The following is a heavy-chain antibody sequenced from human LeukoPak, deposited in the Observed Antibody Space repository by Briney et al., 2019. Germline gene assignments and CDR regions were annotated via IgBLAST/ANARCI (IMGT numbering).Heavy chain of an antibody. J-gene: IGHJ6*02. CDR3: ARGYCSTTSCTTQYYYYYGMDV. CDR1: GYTFTSYY. Sequence: GASVKVSCKASGYTFTSYYMHWVRQAPGQGLEWMGIINPSDGSTSYAQKFQGRVTMTRDTSTSTVYMELSSLGSEDTAVYYCARGYCSTTSCTTQYYYYYGMDVWGQGTTVTVSS. CDR2: INPSDGST. V-gene: IGHV1-46*01. D-gene: IGHD2-2*01.